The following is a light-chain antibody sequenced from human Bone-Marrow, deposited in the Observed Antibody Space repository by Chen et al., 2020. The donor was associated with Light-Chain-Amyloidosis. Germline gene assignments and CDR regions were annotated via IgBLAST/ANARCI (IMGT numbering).Light chain of an antibody. CDR2: EVS. Sequence: QPALTHPVSVSGSPAPAITISCTGSTSDVGGYNYVSWYKHHPGEVLKLMMYEVSNRPSVVPNRFSGSKSGNTASLTISGLQAEDDADCYCGSFTSRSTRVFGGGTKLTVL. J-gene: IGLJ3*02. CDR1: TSDVGGYNY. CDR3: GSFTSRSTRV. V-gene: IGLV2-14*01.